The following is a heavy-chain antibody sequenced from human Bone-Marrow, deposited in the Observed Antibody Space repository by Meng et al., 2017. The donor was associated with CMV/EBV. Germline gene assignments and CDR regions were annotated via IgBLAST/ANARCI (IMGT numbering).Heavy chain of an antibody. CDR1: GFTFSTYA. V-gene: IGHV3-23*03. J-gene: IGHJ4*02. Sequence: GEPLKISCAASGFTFSTYAMSWVRQAPGKGLEWVSVVYSGGISTYYAGSVKGRFTISRDNSKNTLYLQMNSLRAEDTAVYYCATPPGTTAMRGYWGQGTLVTVSS. CDR2: VYSGGIST. D-gene: IGHD1-1*01. CDR3: ATPPGTTAMRGY.